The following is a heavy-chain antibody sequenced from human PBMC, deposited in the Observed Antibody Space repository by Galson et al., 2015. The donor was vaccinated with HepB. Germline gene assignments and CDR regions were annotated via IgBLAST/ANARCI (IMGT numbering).Heavy chain of an antibody. CDR3: GGDRNSWLRVEI. CDR1: GYTFTNYG. Sequence: SVKVSCKASGYTFTNYGVSWVRQAPGQGLQWVGWISTYNGDTKYAETLQGRVTMTTDPSTSTVFMELRRLTSDDTAGYYCGGDRNSWLRVEIWGQGTLVTVSS. D-gene: IGHD6-13*01. CDR2: ISTYNGDT. V-gene: IGHV1-18*01. J-gene: IGHJ4*02.